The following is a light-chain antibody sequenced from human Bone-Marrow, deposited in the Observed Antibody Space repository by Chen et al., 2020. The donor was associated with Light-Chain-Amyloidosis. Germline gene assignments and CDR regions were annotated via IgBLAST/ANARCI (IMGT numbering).Light chain of an antibody. J-gene: IGLJ3*02. CDR2: EDS. CDR1: ALPRKY. Sequence: SYELTQPSSVSVSPGQTARVTCSGDALPRKYAYWYKQKSGQAPVLVIYEDSKRPSGIPERLSGSNSGNTATRTISRVEAGDEADYYCQVWDRSSERPVFGGGTKLTVL. CDR3: QVWDRSSERPV. V-gene: IGLV3-10*01.